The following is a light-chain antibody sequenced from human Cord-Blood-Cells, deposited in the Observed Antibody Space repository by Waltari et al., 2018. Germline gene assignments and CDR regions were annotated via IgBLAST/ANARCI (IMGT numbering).Light chain of an antibody. Sequence: EIVLTQSPGTLSLSPGQRATLSGRASQSVSSSYLAWYQQKPGQAPRLLIYGASSRATAIPDRFSGSGSGTDFTLTISRLEPEDFAVYYCQQYGSSPRTFGQGTKVEIK. CDR3: QQYGSSPRT. J-gene: IGKJ1*01. CDR2: GAS. V-gene: IGKV3-20*01. CDR1: QSVSSSY.